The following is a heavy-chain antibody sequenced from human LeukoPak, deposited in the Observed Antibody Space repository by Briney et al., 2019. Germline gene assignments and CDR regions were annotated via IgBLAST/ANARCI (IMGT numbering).Heavy chain of an antibody. CDR2: VNRDGSET. J-gene: IGHJ6*02. Sequence: GGSLRLSCAASGFTFSSHWMTWVRQVPGRGPEWVANVNRDGSETYYLDSVKGRFTISKDNAKNSLYLQMNSLRAEDTALYHCARNNGMDVWGQGTTVIVSS. V-gene: IGHV3-7*03. CDR1: GFTFSSHW. CDR3: ARNNGMDV.